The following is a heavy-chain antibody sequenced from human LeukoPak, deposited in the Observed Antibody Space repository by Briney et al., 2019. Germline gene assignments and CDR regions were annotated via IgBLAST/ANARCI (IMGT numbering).Heavy chain of an antibody. CDR2: ISPSDGST. Sequence: GASVKVSCKASGYTFTNYDMHWVRQASGQGLEWMGIISPSDGSTTYAPKLQGRVTMTRDTSTSTVYMELSSLRSEDTAVYYCARVLSGSYDYWGQGTLVTVSS. CDR3: ARVLSGSYDY. V-gene: IGHV1-46*04. D-gene: IGHD1-26*01. J-gene: IGHJ4*02. CDR1: GYTFTNYD.